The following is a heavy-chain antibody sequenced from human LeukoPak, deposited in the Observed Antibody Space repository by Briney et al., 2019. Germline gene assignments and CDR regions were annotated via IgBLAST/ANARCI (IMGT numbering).Heavy chain of an antibody. J-gene: IGHJ4*02. V-gene: IGHV3-30-3*01. D-gene: IGHD1-26*01. Sequence: GRSLRLSCAASGFTFSSYAMHWVRQAPGKGLEWVAVISYDGSNKYYADSVKGRFTISRDNAKNTLFLQMNSLRAEDTAVYYCARDESIAGPTTADYWGQGTLVSVSS. CDR3: ARDESIAGPTTADY. CDR2: ISYDGSNK. CDR1: GFTFSSYA.